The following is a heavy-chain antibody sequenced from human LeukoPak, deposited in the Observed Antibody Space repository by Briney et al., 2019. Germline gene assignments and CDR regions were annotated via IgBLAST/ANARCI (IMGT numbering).Heavy chain of an antibody. Sequence: GGSLRLSWAASGFTFSSYAMSWVRQAPGKGLELVSANSGSGGNTYYADSVKGRFTISRDNAKNSLYLKMSSLRAEDTAVYYCASQRIAVAFDYWGQGTLVTVSS. D-gene: IGHD6-19*01. V-gene: IGHV3-23*01. CDR3: ASQRIAVAFDY. J-gene: IGHJ4*02. CDR2: NSGSGGNT. CDR1: GFTFSSYA.